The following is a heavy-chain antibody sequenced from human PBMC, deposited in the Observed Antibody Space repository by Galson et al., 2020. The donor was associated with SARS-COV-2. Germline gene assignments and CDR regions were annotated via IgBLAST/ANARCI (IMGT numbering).Heavy chain of an antibody. Sequence: GGSLRLSCAASGFTFSSYAMHWVRQAPGKGLAWVAVISYDGSNKYYAAPVKGRFTISRDNSKNTLYLQMNSLRAEDTAVYYCAREATWGGGDYPDYWGQGTLVTVSS. CDR1: GFTFSSYA. CDR2: ISYDGSNK. V-gene: IGHV3-30*04. CDR3: AREATWGGGDYPDY. J-gene: IGHJ4*02. D-gene: IGHD2-21*02.